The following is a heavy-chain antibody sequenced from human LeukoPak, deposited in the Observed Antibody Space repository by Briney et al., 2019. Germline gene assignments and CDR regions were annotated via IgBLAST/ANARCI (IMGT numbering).Heavy chain of an antibody. CDR2: VYSSGFT. Sequence: SETLSLTCTISGDSMSGYSWSWLRQPAGKELEWIGRVYSSGFTEYNLSLDGRVTVSIETSKSQFSLKLDSVTAADTAVYYCARGYSSSSYYFDYWGQGTLVTVSS. J-gene: IGHJ4*02. CDR1: GDSMSGYS. CDR3: ARGYSSSSYYFDY. V-gene: IGHV4-4*07. D-gene: IGHD6-13*01.